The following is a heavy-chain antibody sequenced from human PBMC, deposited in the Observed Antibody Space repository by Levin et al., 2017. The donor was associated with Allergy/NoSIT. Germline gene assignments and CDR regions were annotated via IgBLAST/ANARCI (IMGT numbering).Heavy chain of an antibody. CDR1: GFTFSFYG. D-gene: IGHD6-19*01. CDR2: IWNHGSRT. CDR3: ARVGIPVEGGDYYYGMDV. J-gene: IGHJ6*02. Sequence: GESLKISCAASGFTFSFYGMHWVRQAPGKGLEWVTLIWNHGSRTDYADSVKGRFTTSRDNSKNMVYLQMSSLRAEDTAVYYCARVGIPVEGGDYYYGMDVWGQGTTVTVSS. V-gene: IGHV3-33*01.